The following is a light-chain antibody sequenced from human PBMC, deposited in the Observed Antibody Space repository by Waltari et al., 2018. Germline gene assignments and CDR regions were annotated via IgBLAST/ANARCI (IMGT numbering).Light chain of an antibody. CDR2: TNN. Sequence: QSVVIQSPSASGTPGQRVTISCSGSSSNIGGNDVYWYQQFPGTAPKLLIYTNNQRPSGGPDRFSGSKSGTSASLVISGLQSEDEADYYCATWEDSLNGWVFGGGTKLTVL. CDR1: SSNIGGND. CDR3: ATWEDSLNGWV. J-gene: IGLJ3*02. V-gene: IGLV1-44*01.